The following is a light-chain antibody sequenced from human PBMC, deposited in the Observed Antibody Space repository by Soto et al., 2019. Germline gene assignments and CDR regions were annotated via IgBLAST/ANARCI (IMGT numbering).Light chain of an antibody. J-gene: IGKJ1*01. CDR1: QSVSSD. V-gene: IGKV3-15*01. Sequence: EIVMTQSPATLSVSPGERATLSCRASQSVSSDLAWYQQRPGQAPRVLIYGASTRATGFPARFSGSGSGTEFTLTISSLQSEDFAIYYCQQYNNWPRTLGQGTKVDIK. CDR3: QQYNNWPRT. CDR2: GAS.